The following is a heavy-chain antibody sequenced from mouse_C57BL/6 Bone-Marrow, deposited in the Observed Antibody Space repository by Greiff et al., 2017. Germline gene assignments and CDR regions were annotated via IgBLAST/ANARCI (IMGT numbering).Heavy chain of an antibody. J-gene: IGHJ4*01. CDR1: GYAFTNYL. CDR3: ARWGYYGSTREGNAMDY. V-gene: IGHV1-54*01. D-gene: IGHD1-1*01. CDR2: INPGSGGT. Sequence: QVQLKESGAELVRSGTSVKVSCKASGYAFTNYLIEWVKQRPGQGLEWIGVINPGSGGTNYNEKFKGKATLTADKSSSTAYMQLSSLTSEDSAVYFCARWGYYGSTREGNAMDYWGQGTSVTVSS.